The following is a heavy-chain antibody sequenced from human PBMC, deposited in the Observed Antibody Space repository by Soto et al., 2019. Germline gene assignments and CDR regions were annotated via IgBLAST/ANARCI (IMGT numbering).Heavy chain of an antibody. CDR1: GGSVSSGSYY. CDR2: IYYSGST. D-gene: IGHD2-8*02. J-gene: IGHJ3*02. CDR3: ASQGWRVLNAFDI. Sequence: SETLSLTCTVSGGSVSSGSYYWSWIRHPPGKGLECIGYIYYSGSTNYNPSLKSRVTISVDTSKNQFSLKLSSVTAADTAVYYCASQGWRVLNAFDIWGQGTMVTVSS. V-gene: IGHV4-61*01.